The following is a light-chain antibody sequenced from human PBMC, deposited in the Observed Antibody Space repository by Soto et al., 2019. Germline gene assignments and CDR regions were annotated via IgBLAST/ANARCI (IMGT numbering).Light chain of an antibody. CDR1: QSVSSN. CDR3: QQYNNWPPGT. CDR2: GAS. J-gene: IGKJ3*01. Sequence: EIVMTQSPATLSVSPGERATLSCRASQSVSSNLAWYQQKPGQAPRLLIYGASTRATGIPARFSGSASGTEFTLTIRSLQSEDFAVYYCQQYNNWPPGTFGPGTKVDIK. V-gene: IGKV3-15*01.